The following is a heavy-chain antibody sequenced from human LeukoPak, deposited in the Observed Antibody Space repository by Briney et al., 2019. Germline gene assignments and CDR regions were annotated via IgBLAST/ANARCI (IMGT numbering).Heavy chain of an antibody. J-gene: IGHJ4*02. CDR2: ISWNSGSI. CDR1: GFTFDDYA. V-gene: IGHV3-9*01. D-gene: IGHD4-17*01. CDR3: AKDPSYDYGDLYFDY. Sequence: PGGSLRLSCAASGFTFDDYAMHWVRQAPGKGLEWVSGISWNSGSIGYADSVKGRFTISRDNAKNSLYLQMNSLRAEDTALYYCAKDPSYDYGDLYFDYWGQGTLVTVSS.